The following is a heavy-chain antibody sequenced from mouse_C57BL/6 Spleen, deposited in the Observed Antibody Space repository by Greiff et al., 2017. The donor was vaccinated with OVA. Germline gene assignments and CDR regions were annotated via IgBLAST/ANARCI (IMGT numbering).Heavy chain of an antibody. J-gene: IGHJ3*01. D-gene: IGHD1-1*01. CDR1: GYTFTSYW. CDR3: ARWGYYGSWFAY. V-gene: IGHV1-53*01. CDR2: INPSNGGT. Sequence: VQLKQPGPELVKPGASVKLSCKASGYTFTSYWMHWVKQRPGQGLEWIGNINPSNGGTNYNEKFKSKATLTVDKSSSTAYMQLSSLTSEDSAVYYCARWGYYGSWFAYWGQGTLVTVSA.